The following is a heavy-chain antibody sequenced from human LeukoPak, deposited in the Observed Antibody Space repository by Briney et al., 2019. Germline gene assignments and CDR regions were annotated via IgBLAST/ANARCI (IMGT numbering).Heavy chain of an antibody. CDR1: GITFSTSW. V-gene: IGHV3-74*01. CDR3: ASDQSIMGPTTVDY. J-gene: IGHJ4*02. Sequence: GGSLRLSCAASGITFSTSWMHWVRQAPGKGLVWVSRISSDGSNTIYADSVRGRFTISRDNAKNTLYLQMNSLRAEDTAVYYCASDQSIMGPTTVDYWGQGTLVTVSS. D-gene: IGHD1-26*01. CDR2: ISSDGSNT.